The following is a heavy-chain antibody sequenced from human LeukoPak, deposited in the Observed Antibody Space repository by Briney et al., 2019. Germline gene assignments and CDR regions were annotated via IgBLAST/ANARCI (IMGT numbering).Heavy chain of an antibody. CDR3: ARDRAKGIAAAGTLAY. D-gene: IGHD6-13*01. J-gene: IGHJ4*02. V-gene: IGHV3-30-3*01. CDR1: GFAFSSYA. Sequence: PGGSLRLSCAASGFAFSSYAMHWVRQATGKGLGWVAVISYDGSNKYYADSVKGRFTISRDNSKNTLYLQMNSLRAEDTAVYYCARDRAKGIAAAGTLAYWGQGTLVTVSS. CDR2: ISYDGSNK.